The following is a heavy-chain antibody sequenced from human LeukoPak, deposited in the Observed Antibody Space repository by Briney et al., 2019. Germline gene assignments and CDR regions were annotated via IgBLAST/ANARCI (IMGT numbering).Heavy chain of an antibody. V-gene: IGHV3-23*01. Sequence: PGGSLRLSCAASGFTFRSYAMSRVRQAPGKGLEWVAAISASGATTKYADSVKGRFAISRDNSKNMLYLQMNSLRAEGTAVYYCTKDWYDILTGTFDYWGQGTLVTVSA. CDR2: ISASGATT. CDR3: TKDWYDILTGTFDY. CDR1: GFTFRSYA. J-gene: IGHJ4*02. D-gene: IGHD3-9*01.